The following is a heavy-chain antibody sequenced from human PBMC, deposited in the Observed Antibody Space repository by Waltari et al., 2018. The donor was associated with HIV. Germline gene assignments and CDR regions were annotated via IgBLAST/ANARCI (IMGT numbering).Heavy chain of an antibody. CDR2: ISSSSSFI. CDR1: GFPFSRYS. Sequence: EVQLVESGGGLVKPGGSLRLSCAASGFPFSRYSMNWVRQAPGKGLEWVSSISSSSSFIYYADSGKGRFTISRDNAKNSLYLQMNSLRAEDTAVYYCARTVVAAHYYYYGMDVWGQGTTVTVSS. CDR3: ARTVVAAHYYYYGMDV. J-gene: IGHJ6*02. D-gene: IGHD2-15*01. V-gene: IGHV3-21*01.